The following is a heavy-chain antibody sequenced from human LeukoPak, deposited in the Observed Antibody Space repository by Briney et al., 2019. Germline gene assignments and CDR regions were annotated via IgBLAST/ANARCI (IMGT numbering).Heavy chain of an antibody. CDR1: GFTVSSNY. J-gene: IGHJ5*02. V-gene: IGHV3-66*01. D-gene: IGHD6-19*01. CDR2: IYSGGST. Sequence: PGGSLRLSCAASGFTVSSNYMSWVRQAPGKGLEWVSVIYSGGSTYYADSVKGRFTISRDNSKNTLYLQMNSLRAEDTAVYYCARGYSSPNWFDPSGQGTLVTVSS. CDR3: ARGYSSPNWFDP.